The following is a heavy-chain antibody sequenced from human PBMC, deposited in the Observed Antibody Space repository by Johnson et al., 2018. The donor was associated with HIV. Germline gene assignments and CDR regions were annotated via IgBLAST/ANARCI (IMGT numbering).Heavy chain of an antibody. D-gene: IGHD2-2*01. V-gene: IGHV3-30-3*01. CDR1: GFTFSSYA. CDR3: ARWDTVVVPDRSDSFNI. J-gene: IGHJ3*02. Sequence: QVQLVESGGGVVQPGRSLRLSCAASGFTFSSYAMHWVRQAPGKGLEWVAGISYDGSNKYYADSVKGRFTISRDNSKNTLYLQMNSLRAEDTAVYYCARWDTVVVPDRSDSFNIWGQGTMVTVSS. CDR2: ISYDGSNK.